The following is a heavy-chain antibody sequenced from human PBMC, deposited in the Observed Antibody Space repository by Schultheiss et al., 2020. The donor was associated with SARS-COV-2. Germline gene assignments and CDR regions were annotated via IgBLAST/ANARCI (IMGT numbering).Heavy chain of an antibody. Sequence: GGSLRLSCSASGFTFSSYAMHWVRQAPGKGLEWVSAISGSGGSTYYADSVKGRFTISRDNSKNTLYLQMNSLRAEDTAVYYCARDGHIVVVPAAMRYGMDVWGQGTTVTVS. V-gene: IGHV3-23*01. D-gene: IGHD2-2*01. CDR1: GFTFSSYA. CDR2: ISGSGGST. J-gene: IGHJ6*02. CDR3: ARDGHIVVVPAAMRYGMDV.